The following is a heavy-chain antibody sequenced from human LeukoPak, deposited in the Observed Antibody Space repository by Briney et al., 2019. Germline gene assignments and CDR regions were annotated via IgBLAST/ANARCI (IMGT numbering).Heavy chain of an antibody. V-gene: IGHV1-2*02. CDR3: ARVASYDSSGYGQDY. Sequence: ASVKVSCKASGYTFTGYYMHWVRQAPGQGLEWMGWINPNSGGTNYARKFQGRVTMTRDTSISTAYMELSRVRSDDTAVYYCARVASYDSSGYGQDYWGQGTLVTVSS. J-gene: IGHJ4*02. D-gene: IGHD3-22*01. CDR2: INPNSGGT. CDR1: GYTFTGYY.